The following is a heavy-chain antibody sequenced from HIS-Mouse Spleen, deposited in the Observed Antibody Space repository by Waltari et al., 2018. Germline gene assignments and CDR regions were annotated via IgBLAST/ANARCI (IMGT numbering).Heavy chain of an antibody. D-gene: IGHD3-16*01. Sequence: QVQLVESGGGVVQPGRSLRLSCAASGFTCSSSAMHWFRQAPGKGLEWVAVISYDGSNKYYADSVKGRFTISRDNSKNTLYLQMNSLRAEDTAVYYCARDGGTGDAFDIWGQGTMVTVSS. CDR3: ARDGGTGDAFDI. CDR2: ISYDGSNK. J-gene: IGHJ3*02. V-gene: IGHV3-30-3*01. CDR1: GFTCSSSA.